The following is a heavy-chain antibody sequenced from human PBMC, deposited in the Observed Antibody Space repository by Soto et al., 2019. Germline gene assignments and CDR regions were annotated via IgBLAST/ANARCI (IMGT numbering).Heavy chain of an antibody. D-gene: IGHD3-10*01. CDR3: ARTVRGVIINVSEYFDY. Sequence: QVQLVQSGAEVKKLGASVKVSCKAYGYTFTSYGISWVRQAPGQGLEWMGWISAYNGNTNYAQKLQGRVTMTTDTSTSTAYMELSSLRSDDTAVYYCARTVRGVIINVSEYFDYWGQGTLVTVSS. CDR2: ISAYNGNT. J-gene: IGHJ4*02. V-gene: IGHV1-18*01. CDR1: GYTFTSYG.